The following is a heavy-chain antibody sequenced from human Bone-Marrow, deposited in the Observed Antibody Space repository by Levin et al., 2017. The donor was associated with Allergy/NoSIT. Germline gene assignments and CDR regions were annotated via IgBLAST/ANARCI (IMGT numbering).Heavy chain of an antibody. J-gene: IGHJ5*02. CDR3: VRGGARYCSGGSCDSADNWFDP. D-gene: IGHD2-15*01. CDR1: GGSFSGYY. Sequence: SETLSLTCAVYGGSFSGYYWSWIRQPPGKGLEWIGEINHSGSTNYNPSLKSRVTISVDTSKNQFSLKLSSVTAADTAVYYCVRGGARYCSGGSCDSADNWFDPWGQGTLVTVSS. CDR2: INHSGST. V-gene: IGHV4-34*01.